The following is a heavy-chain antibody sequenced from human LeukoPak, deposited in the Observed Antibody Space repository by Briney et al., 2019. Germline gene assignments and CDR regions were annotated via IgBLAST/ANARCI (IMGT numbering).Heavy chain of an antibody. J-gene: IGHJ3*02. V-gene: IGHV3-23*01. Sequence: GGSLRHSCAASGFTFSSYAMSWVRQAPGKGLEWVSAISGSGGSTYYADSVKGRFTISRDNSKNTLYLQMNSLRAEDTAVYYCAKVGSILWFGELSLYDDFDIWGQGTMVTVSS. CDR1: GFTFSSYA. D-gene: IGHD3-10*01. CDR2: ISGSGGST. CDR3: AKVGSILWFGELSLYDDFDI.